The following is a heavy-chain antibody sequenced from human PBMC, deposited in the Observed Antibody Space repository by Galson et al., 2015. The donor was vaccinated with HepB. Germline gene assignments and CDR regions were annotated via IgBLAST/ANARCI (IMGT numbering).Heavy chain of an antibody. CDR1: GFTFSSYA. D-gene: IGHD6-19*01. CDR3: AKVQEGGIAVAY. CDR2: ISGSGGST. Sequence: SLRLSCAASGFTFSSYAMSWVRQAPGKGLEWVSAISGSGGSTYYADSVKGRFTISRDNSKNTLYLQMNSLRAEDTAVYYCAKVQEGGIAVAYWGQGTLVTVSS. V-gene: IGHV3-23*01. J-gene: IGHJ4*02.